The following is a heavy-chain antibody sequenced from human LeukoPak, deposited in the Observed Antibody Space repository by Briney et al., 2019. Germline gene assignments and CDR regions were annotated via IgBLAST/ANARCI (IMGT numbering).Heavy chain of an antibody. CDR2: IYYSGST. CDR1: GGSISSGDYY. D-gene: IGHD2-2*01. V-gene: IGHV4-30-4*08. Sequence: SETLSLTCTVSGGSISSGDYYWSWIRQPPGKGLEWIGYIYYSGSTYYNPSLKSRVTISVDTSKNQFSLKLSSVTAADTAVYYCARTGVVVVPAAMPRNWFDPWGQGTLVTVSS. J-gene: IGHJ5*02. CDR3: ARTGVVVVPAAMPRNWFDP.